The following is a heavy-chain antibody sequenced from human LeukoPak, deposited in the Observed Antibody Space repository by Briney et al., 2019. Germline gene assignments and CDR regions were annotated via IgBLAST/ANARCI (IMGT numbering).Heavy chain of an antibody. J-gene: IGHJ5*02. V-gene: IGHV4-4*07. Sequence: SETLSLTCTVSGGSISSYYWSWIRQPAGKGLEWIGRIYTSGSTNYNPSLKSRVTMSVDMSKNQFSLKLSSVTAADTAVYYCARRVAAAGTNWFDPWGQGTLVTVSS. CDR3: ARRVAAAGTNWFDP. D-gene: IGHD6-13*01. CDR1: GGSISSYY. CDR2: IYTSGST.